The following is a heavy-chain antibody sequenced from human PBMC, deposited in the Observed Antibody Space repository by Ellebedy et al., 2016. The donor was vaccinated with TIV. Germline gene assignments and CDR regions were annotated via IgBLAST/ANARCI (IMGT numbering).Heavy chain of an antibody. CDR3: AKDRLSLGSCYSD. CDR1: GFTFSSYG. J-gene: IGHJ4*02. D-gene: IGHD2-15*01. CDR2: ISYDGSNK. Sequence: GGSLRLSCAASGFTFSSYGMHWVRQAPGKGLEWVAVISYDGSNKYYADSVKGRFTISRDNSKNTLYLQMNSLRAEDTAVYYCAKDRLSLGSCYSDWGQGTLVTVSS. V-gene: IGHV3-30*18.